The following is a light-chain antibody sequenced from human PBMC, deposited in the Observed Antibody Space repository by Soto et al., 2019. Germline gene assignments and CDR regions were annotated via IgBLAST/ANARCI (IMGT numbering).Light chain of an antibody. V-gene: IGLV1-40*01. J-gene: IGLJ2*01. CDR3: QTYDSGLSGSI. Sequence: QSVLTQPPSVSGAPGQRVTISCTGTSSNIGSDYHVHWYQRLPGAAPKLLIYGTNQRPSGVPDRFSASRSGTSASLAITGLQPDDEAEYHCQTYDSGLSGSIFGGGTKLTVL. CDR1: SSNIGSDYH. CDR2: GTN.